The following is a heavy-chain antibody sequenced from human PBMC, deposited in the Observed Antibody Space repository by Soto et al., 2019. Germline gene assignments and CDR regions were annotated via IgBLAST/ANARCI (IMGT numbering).Heavy chain of an antibody. V-gene: IGHV1-69*08. CDR2: IIPILGRA. J-gene: IGHJ4*02. CDR3: AGDSGYSNYAFDF. D-gene: IGHD4-4*01. Sequence: QVQLVQSGAEVKKPGSSVKVSCEASGGSVSSYTLSWVRQAPGQGLEWMGRIIPILGRANYAQKFQDRVTITADKSTSTAYTELSSLRSEDTAVYFCAGDSGYSNYAFDFWGQGTLITVSS. CDR1: GGSVSSYT.